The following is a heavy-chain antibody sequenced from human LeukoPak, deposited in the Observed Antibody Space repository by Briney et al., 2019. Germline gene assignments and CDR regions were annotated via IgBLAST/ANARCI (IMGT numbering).Heavy chain of an antibody. CDR2: ISSSSSTI. J-gene: IGHJ4*02. Sequence: GSLRLSCAASGFAFSSYSMNWVRQAPGKGLEWVSYISSSSSTIYYADSVKGRFTISRDNAKNSLYLQMNSLRDEDTAVYYCARDPGGYCSGGSCVYWGQGTLVTVSS. D-gene: IGHD2-15*01. V-gene: IGHV3-48*02. CDR1: GFAFSSYS. CDR3: ARDPGGYCSGGSCVY.